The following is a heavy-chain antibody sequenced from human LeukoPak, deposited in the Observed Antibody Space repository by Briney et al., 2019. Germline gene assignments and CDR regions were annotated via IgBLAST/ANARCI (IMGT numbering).Heavy chain of an antibody. CDR2: ISSSGGTI. V-gene: IGHV3-48*03. Sequence: GGSLRLSCAASGFTFSSYEMNWVRQAPGKGLEWVSYISSSGGTIYYADSVKGRFTISRDNAKNSLYLQMNSLRAEDTAVYYCAREIATEADYWGQGTLVTVSS. CDR1: GFTFSSYE. D-gene: IGHD5-24*01. J-gene: IGHJ4*02. CDR3: AREIATEADY.